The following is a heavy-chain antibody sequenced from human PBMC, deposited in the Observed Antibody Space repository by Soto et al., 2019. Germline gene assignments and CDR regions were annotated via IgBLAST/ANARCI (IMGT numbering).Heavy chain of an antibody. CDR1: GFTFSSYA. V-gene: IGHV3-23*01. CDR2: ISGSGGST. Sequence: EVQLLESGGGLVQPGGSLRLSCAASGFTFSSYAMSWVRQAPGNGLEWVSAISGSGGSTYYADSVKGRFTISRDNSKNTLYLQLNSLRAEDTAVYYCARRSSGWYFDYWGQGTLVTVTS. CDR3: ARRSSGWYFDY. J-gene: IGHJ4*02. D-gene: IGHD6-19*01.